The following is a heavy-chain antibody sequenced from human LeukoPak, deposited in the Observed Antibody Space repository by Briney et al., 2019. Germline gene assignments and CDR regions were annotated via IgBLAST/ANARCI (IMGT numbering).Heavy chain of an antibody. J-gene: IGHJ6*02. CDR2: ISSSSSYI. D-gene: IGHD1-26*01. V-gene: IGHV3-21*01. Sequence: GGSLRLSCAASGFTFSSYSMNWVRQAPGKGLEWVSSISSSSSYIYYADSVKGRFTISRDNAKNSLYLQMNSLRAEDTAVYYCARGSPDSRIVGARLHYYYGMDGWGQGTTVSVSS. CDR1: GFTFSSYS. CDR3: ARGSPDSRIVGARLHYYYGMDG.